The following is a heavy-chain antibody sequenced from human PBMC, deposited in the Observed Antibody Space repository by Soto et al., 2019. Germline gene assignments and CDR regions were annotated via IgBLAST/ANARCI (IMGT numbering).Heavy chain of an antibody. CDR3: AWARGVVDNYYYYGMDV. Sequence: SVKVSCKASGDSFRSYSLSWVRQAPGQGLEWIGGFIPIFGTPHYAQNFQGRLTISADESTSTVSMDLSSLRSEDTAVYYCAWARGVVDNYYYYGMDVWGQGTTVTV. J-gene: IGHJ6*02. V-gene: IGHV1-69*13. D-gene: IGHD3-22*01. CDR2: FIPIFGTP. CDR1: GDSFRSYS.